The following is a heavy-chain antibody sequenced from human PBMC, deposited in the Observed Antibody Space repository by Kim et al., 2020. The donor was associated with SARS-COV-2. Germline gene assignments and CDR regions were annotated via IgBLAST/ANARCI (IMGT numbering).Heavy chain of an antibody. D-gene: IGHD5-12*01. CDR2: INHSGST. CDR1: GGSFSGYY. V-gene: IGHV4-34*01. J-gene: IGHJ4*02. Sequence: SETLSLTCAVYGGSFSGYYWSWIRQPPGKGLEWIGEINHSGSTNYNPSLKSRVTISVDTSKNQFSLKLSSVTAADTAVYYCARISGYDHWGIDYWGQGTLVTVSS. CDR3: ARISGYDHWGIDY.